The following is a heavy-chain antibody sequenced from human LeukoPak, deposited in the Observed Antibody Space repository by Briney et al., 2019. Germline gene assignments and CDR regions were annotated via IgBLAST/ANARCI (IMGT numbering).Heavy chain of an antibody. CDR1: GFTFSNYA. J-gene: IGHJ4*02. Sequence: PGASLTLSCAVSGFTFSNYAMSWVRQAPGKGLEWVSAILGCGGSTYYEDSVKGRFTVSRDNSKSTLYLQMNSLRAEDTALYYCAKWGDYDVLTGYYVPDYWGQGTLVTVSS. CDR2: ILGCGGST. D-gene: IGHD3-9*01. CDR3: AKWGDYDVLTGYYVPDY. V-gene: IGHV3-23*01.